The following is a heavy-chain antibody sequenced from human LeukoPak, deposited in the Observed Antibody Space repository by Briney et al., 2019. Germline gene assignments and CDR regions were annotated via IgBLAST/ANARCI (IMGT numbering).Heavy chain of an antibody. D-gene: IGHD3-22*01. CDR3: AKDFHYDSSGYYDY. Sequence: GGSLRLSCAASGFTFSDYYMSWIRQAPGKGLEWVSYISSSGSTIYYADSVKGRFTISRDNAKNSLYLQMNSLRAEDTAVYYCAKDFHYDSSGYYDYWGQGTLVTVSS. V-gene: IGHV3-11*01. J-gene: IGHJ4*02. CDR2: ISSSGSTI. CDR1: GFTFSDYY.